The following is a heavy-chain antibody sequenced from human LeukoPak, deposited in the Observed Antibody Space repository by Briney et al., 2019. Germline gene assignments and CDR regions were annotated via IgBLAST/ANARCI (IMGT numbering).Heavy chain of an antibody. CDR2: IYSGGST. Sequence: GGSLRLSCAASGFTVSSNYMSWVRQAPGKGLQWVSVIYSGGSTYYADSVKGRFTISRDNSKNTLYLQMNSLRAEDTAVYYCVRVGYSGYDADDYWGQGTLVTVSS. D-gene: IGHD5-12*01. V-gene: IGHV3-66*01. J-gene: IGHJ4*02. CDR3: VRVGYSGYDADDY. CDR1: GFTVSSNY.